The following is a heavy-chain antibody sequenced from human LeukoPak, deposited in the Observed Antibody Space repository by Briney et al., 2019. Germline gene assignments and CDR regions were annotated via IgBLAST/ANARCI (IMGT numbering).Heavy chain of an antibody. V-gene: IGHV1-69*01. CDR1: GGTFSSYA. CDR2: IIPIFGTA. CDR3: AREEGTYDFWSCNGPNWFDP. J-gene: IGHJ5*02. D-gene: IGHD3-3*01. Sequence: SVKVSCKASGGTFSSYAISWVRQAPGQGLEWMGGIIPIFGTANYAQKFQGRVTITADESTSTAYMELSSLRSEDTAVYYCAREEGTYDFWSCNGPNWFDPWGQGTLVTVSS.